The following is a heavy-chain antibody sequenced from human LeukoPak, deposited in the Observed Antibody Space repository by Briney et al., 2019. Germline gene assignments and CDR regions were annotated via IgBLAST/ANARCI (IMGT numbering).Heavy chain of an antibody. CDR3: ARGTYATPNDY. D-gene: IGHD1-26*01. V-gene: IGHV4-39*07. CDR1: GGSISSSSYY. CDR2: IYYSGST. J-gene: IGHJ4*02. Sequence: PSETLSLTCTVSGGSISSSSYYWGWIRQPPGKGLEWIGSIYYSGSTNYNPSLKSRVTISVDTSKNQFSLKLSSVTAADTAVYYCARGTYATPNDYWGQGTLVTVSS.